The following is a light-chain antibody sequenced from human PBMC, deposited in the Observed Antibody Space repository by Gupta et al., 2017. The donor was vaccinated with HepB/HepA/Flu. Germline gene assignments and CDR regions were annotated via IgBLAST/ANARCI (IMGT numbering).Light chain of an antibody. J-gene: IGLJ3*02. CDR2: RNN. Sequence: QSVLTQSPSASGTPGQRVTISCSGSTSNIGDHYVYWYQQLPETAPKLLIYRNNQRPSGVPDRFSGSKSGTSASLAISGLRSEDEAHYHCAAWDDSLSAWVFGGGTKLTVL. V-gene: IGLV1-47*01. CDR1: TSNIGDHY. CDR3: AAWDDSLSAWV.